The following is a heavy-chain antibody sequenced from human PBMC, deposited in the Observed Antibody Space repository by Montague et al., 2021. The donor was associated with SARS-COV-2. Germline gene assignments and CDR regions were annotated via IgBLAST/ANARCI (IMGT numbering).Heavy chain of an antibody. CDR3: ARLGDGVVPSPILGVGPYYSYYYMDV. Sequence: SETLSLTRAVHGGSFSTYSWNWIRQPPGKGLEWIGEIHHGGSTNYNPSLKSRVTISADTSKNQFSLKLTSVAAAGTAVYYCARLGDGVVPSPILGVGPYYSYYYMDVWDKGTTVTVSS. CDR1: GGSFSTYS. CDR2: IHHGGST. D-gene: IGHD3-10*01. V-gene: IGHV4-34*01. J-gene: IGHJ6*03.